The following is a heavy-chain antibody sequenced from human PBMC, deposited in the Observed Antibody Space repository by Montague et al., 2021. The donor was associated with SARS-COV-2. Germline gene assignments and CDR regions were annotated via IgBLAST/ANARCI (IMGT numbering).Heavy chain of an antibody. J-gene: IGHJ5*02. CDR2: TYYRSKWYN. V-gene: IGHV6-1*01. CDR1: GDSDAIERAG. CDR3: ARDDPYCTNGVCYTGNWFDP. Sequence: CAISGDSDAIERAGWNWIRQSPSRGLEGRGRTYYRSKWYNDYAVSVKSRITINPDTSKNQFSLQLNSVTPEDTAVYYCARDDPYCTNGVCYTGNWFDPWGQGTLVTVSS. D-gene: IGHD2-8*01.